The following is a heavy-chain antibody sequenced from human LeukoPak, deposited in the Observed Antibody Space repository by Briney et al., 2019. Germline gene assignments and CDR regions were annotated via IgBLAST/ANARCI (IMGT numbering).Heavy chain of an antibody. D-gene: IGHD6-13*01. Sequence: SETLSLTCAVYGGSFSGYYWSWIRQPPGKGLEWIGEINHSGSTNYNPSLKSRVTISVDKSKNQFSLKLSSVTAADTAVYYCARAAGSSWDFDYWGQGTLVTVSS. CDR2: INHSGST. J-gene: IGHJ4*02. V-gene: IGHV4-34*01. CDR1: GGSFSGYY. CDR3: ARAAGSSWDFDY.